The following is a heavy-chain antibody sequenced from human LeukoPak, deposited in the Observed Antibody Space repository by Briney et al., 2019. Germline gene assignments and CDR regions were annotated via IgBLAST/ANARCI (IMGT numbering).Heavy chain of an antibody. CDR2: INSDGSST. CDR3: ANAGSYDHVDY. J-gene: IGHJ4*02. CDR1: GFTFSRYW. Sequence: GGSLRLSCAASGFTFSRYWMHWVRQAPGKGLVWVSRINSDGSSTSYADSVKGRFTISRDNAKNTLYLQMNSLRAEDTAVYYCANAGSYDHVDYWGQGTLVTVSP. D-gene: IGHD3-10*01. V-gene: IGHV3-74*01.